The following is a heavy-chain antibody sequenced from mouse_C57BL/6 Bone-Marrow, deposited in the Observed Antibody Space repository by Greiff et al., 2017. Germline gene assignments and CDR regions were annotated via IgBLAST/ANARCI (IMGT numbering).Heavy chain of an antibody. V-gene: IGHV5-15*01. D-gene: IGHD2-4*01. CDR3: ARQPHYDYDHYAMDY. Sequence: EVKVVESGGGLVQPGGSLKLSCAASGFTFSDYGMAWVRQAPRKGPEWVAFISNLAYSIYYADTVTGRFTISSENAKNTLYLEMSSLRSEDTAMYYCARQPHYDYDHYAMDYWGQGTSVTVSS. CDR1: GFTFSDYG. J-gene: IGHJ4*01. CDR2: ISNLAYSI.